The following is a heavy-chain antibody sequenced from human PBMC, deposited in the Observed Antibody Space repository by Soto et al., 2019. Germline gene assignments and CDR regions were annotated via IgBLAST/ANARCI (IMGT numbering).Heavy chain of an antibody. J-gene: IGHJ4*02. D-gene: IGHD3-3*01. V-gene: IGHV1-3*01. CDR1: GYTFTSYA. CDR2: INAGNGNT. Sequence: ASLKVDCKTAGYTFTSYAMRCGRHTNGQRLEWMGWINAGNGNTKYSQKFQGRVTITRDTSASTAYMELSSLRSEDTAVYYCARDATGILRFLEWFFDYWGQGTLVTVSS. CDR3: ARDATGILRFLEWFFDY.